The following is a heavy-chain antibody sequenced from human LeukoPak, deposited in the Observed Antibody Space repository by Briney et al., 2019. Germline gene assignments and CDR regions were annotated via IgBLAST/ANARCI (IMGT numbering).Heavy chain of an antibody. CDR3: AKDRPNYYGSNGHYYRRDGDY. CDR1: GFTFSFFA. CDR2: ITSIGDGT. Sequence: TGGSLRLSCAASGFTFSFFAMSWVRQAPGKGLHWVSSITSIGDGTYYADSVKGRFTISRDNSENMLYLQMNSLRVEDTAVYFCAKDRPNYYGSNGHYYRRDGDYWGQGTLVAVSS. V-gene: IGHV3-23*01. J-gene: IGHJ4*02. D-gene: IGHD3-22*01.